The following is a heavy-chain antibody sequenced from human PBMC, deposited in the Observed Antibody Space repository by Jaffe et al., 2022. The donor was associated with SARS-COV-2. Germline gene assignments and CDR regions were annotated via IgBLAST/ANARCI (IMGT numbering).Heavy chain of an antibody. J-gene: IGHJ6*02. D-gene: IGHD3-3*01. CDR1: GGSISSYY. Sequence: QVQLQESGPGLVKPSETLSLTCTVSGGSISSYYWSWIRQPPGKGLEWIGYIYYSGSTNYNPSLKSRVTISVDTSKNQFSLKLSSVTAADTAVYYCARSLYGAYYDFWSGYYKPYYYGMDVWGQGTTVTVSS. V-gene: IGHV4-59*08. CDR3: ARSLYGAYYDFWSGYYKPYYYGMDV. CDR2: IYYSGST.